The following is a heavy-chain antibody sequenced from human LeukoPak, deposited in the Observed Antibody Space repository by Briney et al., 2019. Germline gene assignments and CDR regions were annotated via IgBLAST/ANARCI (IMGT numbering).Heavy chain of an antibody. Sequence: PGRPLRLSCAASGCTFSSYAMHWVRQAPGKGLEWVAVISYDGSNKYYADSVKGRFTISRDNSKNTLYLQMNSLRAEDTAVYYCARDVADAFDIWGQGTMVTVSS. CDR1: GCTFSSYA. D-gene: IGHD2-15*01. V-gene: IGHV3-30-3*01. J-gene: IGHJ3*02. CDR3: ARDVADAFDI. CDR2: ISYDGSNK.